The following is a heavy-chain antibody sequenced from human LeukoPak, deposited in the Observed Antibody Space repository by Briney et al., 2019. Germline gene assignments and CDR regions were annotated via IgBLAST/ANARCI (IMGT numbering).Heavy chain of an antibody. CDR1: GGTFSSYA. D-gene: IGHD3-22*01. CDR3: ARDMVDSSGYYPFDY. CDR2: IIPIFGTA. J-gene: IGHJ4*02. V-gene: IGHV1-69*05. Sequence: SVRVSCKASGGTFSSYAISWVRQAPGQGLEWMGRIIPIFGTANYAQKFQGRVTITTDESTSTAYMELSSLRSEDTAVYYCARDMVDSSGYYPFDYWGQGTLVTVSS.